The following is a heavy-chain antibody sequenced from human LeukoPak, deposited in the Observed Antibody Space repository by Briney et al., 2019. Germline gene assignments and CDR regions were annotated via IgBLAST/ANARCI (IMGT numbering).Heavy chain of an antibody. D-gene: IGHD6-19*01. CDR1: GFAFSSSW. CDR3: ARISTSVAGADY. V-gene: IGHV3-7*01. CDR2: IKQDGSEK. Sequence: GGSLRLSCAASGFAFSSSWMSWVRQAPGKGLEWVANIKQDGSEKYYVDSVKGRFTISRDNTKNSLYLQMDGLRAEDRAVYYCARISTSVAGADYWGQGTLVTVSS. J-gene: IGHJ4*02.